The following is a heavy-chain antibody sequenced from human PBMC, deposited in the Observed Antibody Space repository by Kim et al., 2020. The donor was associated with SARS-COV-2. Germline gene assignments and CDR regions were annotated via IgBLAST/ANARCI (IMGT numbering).Heavy chain of an antibody. CDR3: ARGQVEITMVLVAFFSSRHCFDY. Sequence: GGSLRLSCTVSGFTVSNYPVNWVRQASGKGLEWVSSISDGGGGTSYADSVKGRFTISRDNSKNTVYLQMIGLRPEDTAVYYCARGQVEITMVLVAFFSSRHCFDYWGHGTLVTVSS. J-gene: IGHJ4*01. CDR2: ISDGGGGT. V-gene: IGHV3-23*01. D-gene: IGHD3-10*01. CDR1: GFTVSNYP.